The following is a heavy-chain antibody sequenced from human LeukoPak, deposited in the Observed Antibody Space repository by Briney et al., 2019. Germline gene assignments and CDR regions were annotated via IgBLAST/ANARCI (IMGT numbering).Heavy chain of an antibody. V-gene: IGHV3-21*01. CDR2: ISSSSSYI. Sequence: PGGSLRLSCAASGFTFSSYRMNWVRQAPGKGLEWVSSISSSSSYIYYADSVKGRFTISRDNAKNSLYLQMNSLRAEDTAVYYCARDKASRTRYNWFDPWGQGTLVTVSS. D-gene: IGHD1-1*01. CDR1: GFTFSSYR. J-gene: IGHJ5*02. CDR3: ARDKASRTRYNWFDP.